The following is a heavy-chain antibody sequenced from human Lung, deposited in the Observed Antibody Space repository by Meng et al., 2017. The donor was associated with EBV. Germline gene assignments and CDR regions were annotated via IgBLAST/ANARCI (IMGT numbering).Heavy chain of an antibody. CDR3: ARVVARRYNWFDP. V-gene: IGHV4-31*01. Sequence: QVQLMESGPGLVKPSQTLSFTCTVSGGSISSGGYYWSWIRQHPGKGLEWIGYIYYSGSTYYNPSLKSLVTISVDTSKNQFSLKLSSVTAADTAVYYCARVVARRYNWFDPWGQGTLVTVSS. D-gene: IGHD2-15*01. CDR1: GGSISSGGYY. CDR2: IYYSGST. J-gene: IGHJ5*02.